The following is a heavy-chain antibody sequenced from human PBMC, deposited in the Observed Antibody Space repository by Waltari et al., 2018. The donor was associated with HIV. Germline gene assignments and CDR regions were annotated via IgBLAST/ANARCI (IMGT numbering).Heavy chain of an antibody. J-gene: IGHJ4*02. CDR1: GGSMRSDNYY. Sequence: QVQLQESGPGLVKPSQTLSLTCSVSGGSMRSDNYYWNWVRQPAGKGLEWIGRVDASGSTKYNPSRKSRVTISMDTSKNQFSLRRTSMTAADTAVYYCVREGGGIVFIPWYFDHWGQGALVTVSS. CDR2: VDASGST. D-gene: IGHD3-16*02. V-gene: IGHV4-61*02. CDR3: VREGGGIVFIPWYFDH.